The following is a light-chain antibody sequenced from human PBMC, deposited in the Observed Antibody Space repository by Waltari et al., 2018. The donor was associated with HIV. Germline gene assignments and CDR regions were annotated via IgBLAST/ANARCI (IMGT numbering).Light chain of an antibody. CDR2: WAS. Sequence: DIVMTQSPDSLAVSLGERATIHCKSSQSLLYSSSNKHSLAWYQHKPGQPPELLIYWASTRDSGVPDRFSGSGSGTDFTLTISSLQAEDGAVYYCQQYYSTPYTFGLGTKLEIK. J-gene: IGKJ2*01. CDR1: QSLLYSSSNKHS. V-gene: IGKV4-1*01. CDR3: QQYYSTPYT.